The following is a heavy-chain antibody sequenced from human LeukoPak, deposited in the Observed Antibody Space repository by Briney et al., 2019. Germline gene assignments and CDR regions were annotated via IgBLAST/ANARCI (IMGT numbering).Heavy chain of an antibody. J-gene: IGHJ5*02. CDR3: ARVDGSCSGGSCPSGNWFDP. V-gene: IGHV4-4*07. CDR2: ISGSGTI. Sequence: PSETLSLTCTVSGGSINSYWSWIRQPAGKGLEWIGRISGSGTITYNPALQSRLSISIDTSKNQFSPKLNSVTAADTAVYYCARVDGSCSGGSCPSGNWFDPWDQGTLVTVSS. D-gene: IGHD2-15*01. CDR1: GGSINSY.